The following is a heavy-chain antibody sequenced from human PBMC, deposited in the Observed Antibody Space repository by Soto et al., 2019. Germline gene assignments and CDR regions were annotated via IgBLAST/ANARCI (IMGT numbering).Heavy chain of an antibody. CDR1: GGSISSSSYY. CDR3: ARRSYYYDSSGGFY. D-gene: IGHD3-22*01. Sequence: PSETLSLTCTVSGGSISSSSYYWGWIRQPPGKGLEWIGSIYYSGSTYYNPSLKSRVTISVDTSKNPFSLKLSSVTAADTAGYYCARRSYYYDSSGGFYWGQGTLVTVSS. J-gene: IGHJ4*02. CDR2: IYYSGST. V-gene: IGHV4-39*01.